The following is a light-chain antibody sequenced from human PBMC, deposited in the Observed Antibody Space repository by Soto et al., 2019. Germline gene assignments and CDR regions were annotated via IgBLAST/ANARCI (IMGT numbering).Light chain of an antibody. CDR2: GAY. CDR1: HSVTSRY. Sequence: EIVLTQSTGTLSLSPGERATLSCRASHSVTSRYLAWYQQKPGQAPRLLIYGAYSRATGIPDRFSGSGSGTDFTLTISRLEPEDFAVYYCQQYGSSPPYTFGQGTTLESK. V-gene: IGKV3-20*01. CDR3: QQYGSSPPYT. J-gene: IGKJ2*01.